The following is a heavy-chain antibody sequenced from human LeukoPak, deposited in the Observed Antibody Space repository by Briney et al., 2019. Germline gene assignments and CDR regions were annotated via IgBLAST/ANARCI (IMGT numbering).Heavy chain of an antibody. D-gene: IGHD6-19*01. CDR2: ISSSSSYI. J-gene: IGHJ4*02. CDR3: AREDSSGQIDY. V-gene: IGHV3-21*01. CDR1: GFTFSSYW. Sequence: GGSLRLSCAASGFTFSSYWMSWVRQAPGKGLEWVSSISSSSSYIYYADSVKGRFTISRDNAKNSLYLQMNSLRAEDTAVYYCAREDSSGQIDYWGQGTLVTVSS.